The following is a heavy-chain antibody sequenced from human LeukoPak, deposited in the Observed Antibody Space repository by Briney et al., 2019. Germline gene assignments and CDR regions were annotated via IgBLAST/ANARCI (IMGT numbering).Heavy chain of an antibody. CDR1: GFTFSNYS. D-gene: IGHD2-15*01. Sequence: GGSLRLSCAASGFTFSNYSMNWVRQAPGKGLEWVSSISSSSSYIYYADSVKGRFITSRDNTKSSLYLQMNSLRAEDTAVYYCARDDQTGGSPYYMDVWGKGTTVTVSS. J-gene: IGHJ6*03. CDR2: ISSSSSYI. V-gene: IGHV3-21*01. CDR3: ARDDQTGGSPYYMDV.